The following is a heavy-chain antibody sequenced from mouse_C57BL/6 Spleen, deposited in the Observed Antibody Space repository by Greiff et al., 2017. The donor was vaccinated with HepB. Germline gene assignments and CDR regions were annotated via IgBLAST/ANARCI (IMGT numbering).Heavy chain of an antibody. CDR1: GFTFSDYY. CDR3: ARNDYGGAMDY. V-gene: IGHV5-12*01. J-gene: IGHJ4*01. Sequence: EVKLEESGGGLVQPGGSLKLSCAASGFTFSDYYMYWVRQTPEKRLEWVAYISNGGGSTYYPDTVKGRFTISRDNAKNTLYLQMRRLKSEDTAMYYCARNDYGGAMDYWGQGTSVTVSS. CDR2: ISNGGGST. D-gene: IGHD2-4*01.